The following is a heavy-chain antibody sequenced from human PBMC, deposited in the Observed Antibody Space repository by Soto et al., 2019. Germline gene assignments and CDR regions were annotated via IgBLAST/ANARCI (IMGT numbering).Heavy chain of an antibody. J-gene: IGHJ6*02. D-gene: IGHD3-10*01. V-gene: IGHV4-59*01. Sequence: PSETLSLTCTVSGGSISGYYWTWIRQPPGKGLEWIGYIYYSGGPNYNPSLKSRVTISVDTSKNQFSLKLTSVTAADTAVYYCARWGGAIPSYYYGMDVWGQGTTVTVSS. CDR2: IYYSGGP. CDR1: GGSISGYY. CDR3: ARWGGAIPSYYYGMDV.